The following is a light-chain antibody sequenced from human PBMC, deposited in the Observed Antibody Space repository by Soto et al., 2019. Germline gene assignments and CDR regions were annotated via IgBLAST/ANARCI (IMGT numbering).Light chain of an antibody. Sequence: DIQLTQPPSSLSASVGDRVTITSRASQAISSYLAWYQQKPGKVPELLTYATSNLQSGAPSRFSGSGSGTDFTLTISSLQPEDVATYYCHKYNHAPTCCGGTKVEIK. CDR2: ATS. V-gene: IGKV1-27*01. CDR3: HKYNHAPT. CDR1: QAISSY. J-gene: IGKJ4*01.